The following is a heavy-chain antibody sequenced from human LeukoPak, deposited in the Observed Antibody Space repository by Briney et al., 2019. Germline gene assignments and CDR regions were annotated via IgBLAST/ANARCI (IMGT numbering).Heavy chain of an antibody. CDR3: ARGQQTVTTYVWGGFAFDI. V-gene: IGHV3-7*01. CDR1: GFTFSSYW. D-gene: IGHD4-17*01. CDR2: IKQDGSEK. Sequence: GGSLRLSCAASGFTFSSYWMSWVRHAQGKGREWVVNIKQDGSEKYYVDSVKGRFTISRDNAKNSLYLQMNSLRAEDTDVYYCARGQQTVTTYVWGGFAFDIWGQGTIVTVSS. J-gene: IGHJ3*02.